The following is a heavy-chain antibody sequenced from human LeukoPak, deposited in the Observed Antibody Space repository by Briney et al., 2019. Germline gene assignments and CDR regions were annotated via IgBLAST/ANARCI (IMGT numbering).Heavy chain of an antibody. J-gene: IGHJ2*01. CDR3: VRPGGDDPEPNWYFDL. CDR2: IYYSGST. D-gene: IGHD3-16*01. Sequence: PSETLSLTCTVSGGSISSYYWSWIRQPPGKGLEWIGYIYYSGSTNYNPSLKSRVTISVDTSKNQFSLKLSSVTAADTAVYYCVRPGGDDPEPNWYFDLWGRGTLVTVSS. CDR1: GGSISSYY. V-gene: IGHV4-59*08.